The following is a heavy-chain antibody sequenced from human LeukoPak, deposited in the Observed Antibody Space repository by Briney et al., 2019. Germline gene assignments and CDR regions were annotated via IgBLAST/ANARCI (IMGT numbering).Heavy chain of an antibody. CDR2: ISSSSSTI. CDR1: GFTFSSYS. V-gene: IGHV3-48*04. CDR3: ARGKHSRLFDP. Sequence: GGSLRLSCAASGFTFSSYSMKWVRQAPGKGLECVSYISSSSSTIYYADSVKGRFTISRDNGKNSLYLQMNSLRAVDTAAYYCARGKHSRLFDPWGQGTLVTVSS. D-gene: IGHD6-13*01. J-gene: IGHJ5*02.